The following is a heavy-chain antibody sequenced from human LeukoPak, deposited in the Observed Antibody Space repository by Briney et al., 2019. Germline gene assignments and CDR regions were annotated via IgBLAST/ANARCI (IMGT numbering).Heavy chain of an antibody. CDR1: GFTFSDYY. V-gene: IGHV3-23*01. D-gene: IGHD3-22*01. CDR3: AKRGVVIRVILVGFHKEAYYFDS. J-gene: IGHJ4*02. CDR2: ISDSGGRT. Sequence: GGSLRLSCAASGFTFSDYYMDWVRQAPGKGLDWVAGISDSGGRTNYADSVKGRFTISRDNPKNTLYLQMNSLRAEDTAVYFCAKRGVVIRVILVGFHKEAYYFDSWGQGALVTVSS.